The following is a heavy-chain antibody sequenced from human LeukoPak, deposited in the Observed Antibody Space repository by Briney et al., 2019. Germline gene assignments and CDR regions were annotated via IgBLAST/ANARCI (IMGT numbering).Heavy chain of an antibody. V-gene: IGHV1-8*01. J-gene: IGHJ5*02. Sequence: ASVKVSCKASGYTFTSYDINWVRQAPGQGLEWMGWMNPNSGNTGYAQKFQGRVTMTRNTSISTAYMELSSLRSEDTAVYYCARVHFVSYYDSSGYYEGGPFDPWGQGTLVTVSS. CDR3: ARVHFVSYYDSSGYYEGGPFDP. CDR2: MNPNSGNT. CDR1: GYTFTSYD. D-gene: IGHD3-22*01.